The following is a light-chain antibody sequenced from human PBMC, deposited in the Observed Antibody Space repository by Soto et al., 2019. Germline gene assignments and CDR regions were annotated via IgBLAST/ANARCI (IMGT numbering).Light chain of an antibody. V-gene: IGKV3-15*01. Sequence: EIVMTQSPATLSVSPGERATLSCRASQSVSSNLDWYQQKPGQAPRLLIYNASTRATGIPARFSGSGSGTEFTLTISSLQSEDFAVYYCQQYYNWPPYTFGQGTKLEIK. CDR1: QSVSSN. CDR3: QQYYNWPPYT. CDR2: NAS. J-gene: IGKJ2*01.